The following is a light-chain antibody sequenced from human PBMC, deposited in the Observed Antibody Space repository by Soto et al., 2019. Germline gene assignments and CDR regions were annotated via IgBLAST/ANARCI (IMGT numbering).Light chain of an antibody. CDR3: QNYNSAPWT. Sequence: DIQMTQSPSSLSASVGDRVTITCRASQDITDYLARYQQKPGQVPNLLIYAASTLQSGVPSRFSGSGSGTDFTLTITGLQPEDVATCYCQNYNSAPWTFGQGTKGEIK. CDR1: QDITDY. CDR2: AAS. J-gene: IGKJ1*01. V-gene: IGKV1-27*01.